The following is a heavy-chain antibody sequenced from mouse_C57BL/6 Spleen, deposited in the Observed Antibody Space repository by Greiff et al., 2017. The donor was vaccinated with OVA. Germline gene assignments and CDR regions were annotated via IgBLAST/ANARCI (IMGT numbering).Heavy chain of an antibody. CDR1: GFTFSSYA. CDR2: ISSGGDYI. Sequence: EVKLMESGEGLVKPGGSLKLSCAASGFTFSSYAMSWVRQTPEKRLEWVAYISSGGDYIYYADTVKGRFTISRDNARNTLYLQMSSLKSEDTAMYYCTRSAYYSKFYAMDYWGQGTSVTVSS. V-gene: IGHV5-9-1*02. D-gene: IGHD2-5*01. CDR3: TRSAYYSKFYAMDY. J-gene: IGHJ4*01.